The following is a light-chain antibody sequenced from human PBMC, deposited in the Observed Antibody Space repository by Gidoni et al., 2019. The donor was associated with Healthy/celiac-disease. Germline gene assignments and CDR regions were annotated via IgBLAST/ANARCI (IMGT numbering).Light chain of an antibody. V-gene: IGKV1-17*01. CDR3: LQHNSYTLT. CDR2: AAS. CDR1: QGIRND. Sequence: DIQMTQSPSTLSASVGDRVTITCRASQGIRNDLGWYQQKPGKAPKRLNYAASSLQSGVPTMCSSSGAGKVITITSSRLQHEDVATYYWLQHNSYTLTFGGGTKVEIK. J-gene: IGKJ4*01.